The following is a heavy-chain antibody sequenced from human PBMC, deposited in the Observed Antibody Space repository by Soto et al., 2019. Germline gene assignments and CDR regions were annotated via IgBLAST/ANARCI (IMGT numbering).Heavy chain of an antibody. Sequence: SETLSLTCCVSGRSISEINSYWGWIRQTPGEGLEWIGTIHHTGSTYYNPSLKSRVIISLDTSKNQFSLKLSSVTAADTALYYCARPEGGYGSGYSWFDPWGNGTRVTVSS. CDR1: GRSISEINSY. CDR3: ARPEGGYGSGYSWFDP. CDR2: IHHTGST. J-gene: IGHJ5*02. D-gene: IGHD5-12*01. V-gene: IGHV4-39*01.